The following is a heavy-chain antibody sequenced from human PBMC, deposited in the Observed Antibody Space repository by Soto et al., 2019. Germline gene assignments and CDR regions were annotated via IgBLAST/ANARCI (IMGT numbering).Heavy chain of an antibody. J-gene: IGHJ5*02. CDR3: ARAPRLTQLSA. D-gene: IGHD1-1*01. V-gene: IGHV1-3*01. CDR2: INGVNGNT. CDR1: GYTFTTSG. Sequence: QVQLVQSGAEVKKAGASVRISCKASGYTFTTSGMHWVRQAPGQGLEWVGWINGVNGNTKYSQKFQDRVTITRDSSASTAYMELSGLTSDDTGVFYCARAPRLTQLSAWGQGTLDIVSS.